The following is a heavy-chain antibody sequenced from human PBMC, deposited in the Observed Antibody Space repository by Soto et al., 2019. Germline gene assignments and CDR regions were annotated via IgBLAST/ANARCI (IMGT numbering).Heavy chain of an antibody. V-gene: IGHV4-30-4*01. D-gene: IGHD1-7*01. CDR2: IYYSGST. J-gene: IGHJ4*02. Sequence: SETLSLTCTVSGGSISSGDYYWSWIRQPPGKGLEWIGYIYYSGSTYYNPSLKSRVTISVDTSKNQFSLKLSSVTAADTAVYYCARENYEEYYFDYWGQGTPGTVS. CDR1: GGSISSGDYY. CDR3: ARENYEEYYFDY.